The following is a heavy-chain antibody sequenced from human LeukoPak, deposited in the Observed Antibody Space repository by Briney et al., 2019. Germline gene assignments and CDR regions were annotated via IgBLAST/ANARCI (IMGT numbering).Heavy chain of an antibody. J-gene: IGHJ4*02. V-gene: IGHV3-23*01. CDR1: GFTLSSYA. D-gene: IGHD2-15*01. CDR2: ISSGYGIT. Sequence: VKPGGSLRLSCAASGFTLSSYAMSWVRQAPGKGLEWVSVISSGYGITYYADSVKGRFTTSRDNSKNTLYLQMNSLRAEDTAVYYCTRDGVPPCSYDCPAFDYWGQGTLVTVSS. CDR3: TRDGVPPCSYDCPAFDY.